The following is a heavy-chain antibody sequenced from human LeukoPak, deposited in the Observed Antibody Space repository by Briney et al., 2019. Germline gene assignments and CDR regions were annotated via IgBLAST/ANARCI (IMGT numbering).Heavy chain of an antibody. CDR3: ARGPDVSFRYTYGL. D-gene: IGHD5-18*01. Sequence: SETLSLTCTVSGGSIKSYYWGWIRQPPGKGLEWIGYIYSTGSTNYNPSLESRVTISVDTSKNQVSLKLNSVTAADTAVYFCARGPDVSFRYTYGLWGQGTLVTVSS. V-gene: IGHV4-59*01. CDR2: IYSTGST. CDR1: GGSIKSYY. J-gene: IGHJ4*02.